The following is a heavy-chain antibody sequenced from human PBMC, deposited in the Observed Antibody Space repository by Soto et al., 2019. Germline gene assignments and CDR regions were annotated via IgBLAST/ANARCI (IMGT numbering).Heavy chain of an antibody. Sequence: QVQLVESGGGVVQPGRSLRLSCAASGFTFTSYAIHWVRQAPGKGLEWVALISYDGNSNYYSDSVKGRFTISRDNSKNTVYLQMNTLTAEDTAVYYCARDGWSASPRSAYYHGMDVWGQGTTVTVS. V-gene: IGHV3-30-3*01. J-gene: IGHJ6*02. CDR1: GFTFTSYA. CDR2: ISYDGNSN. D-gene: IGHD1-26*01. CDR3: ARDGWSASPRSAYYHGMDV.